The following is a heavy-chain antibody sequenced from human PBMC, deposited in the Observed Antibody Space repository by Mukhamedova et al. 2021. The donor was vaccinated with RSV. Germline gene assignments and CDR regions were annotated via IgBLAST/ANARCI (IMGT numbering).Heavy chain of an antibody. D-gene: IGHD6-19*01. J-gene: IGHJ4*02. V-gene: IGHV3-9*01. Sequence: WEGLEWVSGISWNSGSIGYADSVKGRFTISRDNAKNSLYLQMNSLRAEDTALYYCAKEARIAVAGTSYFDYWGQRTLVTVSS. CDR2: ISWNSGSI. CDR3: AKEARIAVAGTSYFDY.